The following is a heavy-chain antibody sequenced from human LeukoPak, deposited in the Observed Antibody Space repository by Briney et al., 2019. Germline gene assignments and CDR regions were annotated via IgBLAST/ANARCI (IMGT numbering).Heavy chain of an antibody. CDR3: ARAERFLEWLFGGPFDY. D-gene: IGHD3-3*01. CDR2: INHSGST. CDR1: GGSFSGYY. Sequence: SETLSLTCAVYGGSFSGYYWSWIRQPPGKGLEWIGEINHSGSTNYNPSLKSRVTISVDTSKNQFSLKLSSVTAADTAVYYCARAERFLEWLFGGPFDYWGQGTLVTVSS. J-gene: IGHJ4*02. V-gene: IGHV4-34*01.